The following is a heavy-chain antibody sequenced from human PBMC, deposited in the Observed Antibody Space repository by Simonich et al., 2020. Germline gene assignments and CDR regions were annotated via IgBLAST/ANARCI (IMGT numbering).Heavy chain of an antibody. CDR2: IKHSVST. V-gene: IGHV4-39*07. CDR1: GGSISSSSYY. Sequence: QLQLQESGPGLVKPSETLSLTCTVSGGSISSSSYYWGWIRQPPGKGREWIGAIKHSVSTNYNPSLKSRVTISVDTAKNQFSLKRSAVTAADTAVYYCARDRVRDGYPAGDVDVWGQGTTVTVSS. J-gene: IGHJ6*02. D-gene: IGHD5-12*01. CDR3: ARDRVRDGYPAGDVDV.